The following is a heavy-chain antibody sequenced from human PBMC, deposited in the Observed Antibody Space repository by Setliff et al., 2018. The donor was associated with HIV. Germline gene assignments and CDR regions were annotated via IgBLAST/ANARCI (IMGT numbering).Heavy chain of an antibody. CDR1: GFTFGDYT. CDR3: ARSKGHLYYDDDTGYVLRAFDI. D-gene: IGHD3-22*01. CDR2: IRSIAYGGTT. J-gene: IGHJ3*02. Sequence: PGGSLRLSCSASGFTFGDYTMSWFRQAPGKGLEWVGFIRSIAYGGTTEYAASVKGRFTISRDDSKNTLYLQMNSLRAEDTAVYCCARSKGHLYYDDDTGYVLRAFDIWGQGTMVTVSS. V-gene: IGHV3-49*03.